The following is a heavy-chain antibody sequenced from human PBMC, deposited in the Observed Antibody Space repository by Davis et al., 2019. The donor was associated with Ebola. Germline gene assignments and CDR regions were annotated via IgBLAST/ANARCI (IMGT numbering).Heavy chain of an antibody. CDR2: ISAYNGNT. Sequence: AASVKVSCKASGYTFTSYGISWVRQAPGQGLEWMGWISAYNGNTNYAQKLQGRVTMTTDTSTSTAYMELRSLRSDDTAVYYCARDNGSSWYVGGFDYWGQGTLVTVSS. V-gene: IGHV1-18*01. CDR3: ARDNGSSWYVGGFDY. J-gene: IGHJ4*02. D-gene: IGHD6-13*01. CDR1: GYTFTSYG.